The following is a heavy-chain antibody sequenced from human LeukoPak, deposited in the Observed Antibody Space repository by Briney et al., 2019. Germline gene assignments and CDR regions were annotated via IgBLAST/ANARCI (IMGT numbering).Heavy chain of an antibody. Sequence: PGGSLRLSCAASGFTFSGSAMHWVRQASGKGLEWVGRIRSKANSYATAYAASVKGRFTISRDDSKNTAYLQMDSLKTEDTAVYYCTYDFWSGNPPRYFDYWGQGTLGTVSS. J-gene: IGHJ4*02. D-gene: IGHD3-3*01. CDR2: IRSKANSYAT. CDR3: TYDFWSGNPPRYFDY. V-gene: IGHV3-73*01. CDR1: GFTFSGSA.